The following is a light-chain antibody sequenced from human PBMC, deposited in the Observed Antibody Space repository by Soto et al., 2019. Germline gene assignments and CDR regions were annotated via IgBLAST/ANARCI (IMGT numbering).Light chain of an antibody. CDR3: CSYAGGSNV. Sequence: QSALTQPASVSGSPGQSITISCTGTSSDVGSYKFVSWYQQYPGKAPKLMIYEGSKRPSGVSDRFSGSKSGNTASLTISGLQAEDEAEYFCCSYAGGSNVFGTGTKLTVL. CDR1: SSDVGSYKF. V-gene: IGLV2-23*03. J-gene: IGLJ1*01. CDR2: EGS.